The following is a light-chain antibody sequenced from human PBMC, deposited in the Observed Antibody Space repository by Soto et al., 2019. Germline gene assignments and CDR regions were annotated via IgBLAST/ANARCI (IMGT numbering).Light chain of an antibody. Sequence: ALTQPASVSGSPGQSITISCTGTNSDVSNSDYVSWYQHHPGKAPKLMIFEVSNRPSGISDRFSGSKSGNTASLTISGLQAEDDAYYYCSSYTDSSTLFVFGTGTKVTVL. V-gene: IGLV2-14*01. CDR1: NSDVSNSDY. J-gene: IGLJ1*01. CDR2: EVS. CDR3: SSYTDSSTLFV.